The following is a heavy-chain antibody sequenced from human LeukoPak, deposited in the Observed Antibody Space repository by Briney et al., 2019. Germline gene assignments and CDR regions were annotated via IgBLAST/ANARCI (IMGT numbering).Heavy chain of an antibody. CDR1: GDSICSGDYF. V-gene: IGHV4-39*01. CDR3: ARRTQIVSTGGHVYGY. CDR2: MRCSGST. D-gene: IGHD2-8*02. J-gene: IGHJ4*02. Sequence: SETLSLTCTVSGDSICSGDYFWGWIRQPPGKGLEWIGSMRCSGSTHYNSSLKSPVTISIDTPKNQFSLRLSSVTASDTAVYYCARRTQIVSTGGHVYGYWGQGTLVTVSS.